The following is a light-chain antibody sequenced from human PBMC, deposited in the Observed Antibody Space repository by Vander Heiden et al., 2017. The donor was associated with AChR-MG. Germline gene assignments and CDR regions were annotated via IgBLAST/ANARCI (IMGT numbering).Light chain of an antibody. CDR2: AAS. J-gene: IGKJ5*01. CDR1: QGISSY. Sequence: IQLTQSPSSLSASVGDRVTITCRASQGISSYLAWYQQKPGKAPDLLIYAASTLQSGVPSRFSGRGSGTDFTLTISSLQPEDFASYYCQQVNSYPITFGQGTRLEIK. V-gene: IGKV1-9*01. CDR3: QQVNSYPIT.